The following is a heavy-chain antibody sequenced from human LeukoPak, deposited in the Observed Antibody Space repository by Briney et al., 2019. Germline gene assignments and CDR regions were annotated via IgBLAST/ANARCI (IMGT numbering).Heavy chain of an antibody. J-gene: IGHJ4*02. CDR3: ARAPYYDILTGLFDY. D-gene: IGHD3-9*01. Sequence: SETLSLTCTVSGGSISSGNYYWSWIRQPAGKGLEWIGLIYNSGSTNYNPSLKSRVTISVDTSENQFSLKLTSVTAADTAVYYCARAPYYDILTGLFDYWGQGTLVTVSS. V-gene: IGHV4-61*02. CDR1: GGSISSGNYY. CDR2: IYNSGST.